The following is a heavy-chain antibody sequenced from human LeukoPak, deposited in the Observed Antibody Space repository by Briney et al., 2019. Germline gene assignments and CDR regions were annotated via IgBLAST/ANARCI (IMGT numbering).Heavy chain of an antibody. V-gene: IGHV3-48*02. CDR1: GFTFSSDS. Sequence: PGGSLRLSCAASGFTFSSDSMNWARQAPGKGLEWVSYITSSSSTIYYADSVKGRFTISRDNAKNSLYLQLNSLRDEDTAVYYCAKGAWDYWGQGTLVTVSS. J-gene: IGHJ4*02. CDR2: ITSSSSTI. CDR3: AKGAWDY.